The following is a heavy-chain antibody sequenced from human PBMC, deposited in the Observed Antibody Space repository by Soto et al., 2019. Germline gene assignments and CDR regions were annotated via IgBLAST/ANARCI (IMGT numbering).Heavy chain of an antibody. J-gene: IGHJ6*02. V-gene: IGHV1-69*01. CDR1: GGTFSSYA. Sequence: SVKVCCKASGGTFSSYAISWVRQSPGQGLEWMGGIIPIFGTANYAQKFQGRVTITADESTSTAYMELSSLRSEDTAVYYCAREVYCSSTSCYAAYYYYGMDVWGQGTTVTVS. D-gene: IGHD2-2*01. CDR3: AREVYCSSTSCYAAYYYYGMDV. CDR2: IIPIFGTA.